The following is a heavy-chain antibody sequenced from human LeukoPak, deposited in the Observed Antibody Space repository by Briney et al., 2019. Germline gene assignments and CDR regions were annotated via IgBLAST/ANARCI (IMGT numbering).Heavy chain of an antibody. Sequence: GTSLRLSCAASGFSFDDYAMHWVRQAPGKGLEWVSGISWNSGSIGYADSVKGRFTTSRDNSKNTLYLQMNSLRAEDTAVYYCARDLSNDYGDYTGLYYYGMDVWGQGTTVTVSS. CDR1: GFSFDDYA. D-gene: IGHD4-17*01. CDR2: ISWNSGSI. J-gene: IGHJ6*02. CDR3: ARDLSNDYGDYTGLYYYGMDV. V-gene: IGHV3-9*01.